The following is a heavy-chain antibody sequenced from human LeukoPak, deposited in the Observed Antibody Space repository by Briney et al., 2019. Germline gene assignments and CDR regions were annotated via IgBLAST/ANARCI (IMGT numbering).Heavy chain of an antibody. CDR3: ARDKKSGESSEIDY. CDR2: INRDGSTT. Sequence: GGSLRLSCAASGFTFSNYWVHWVRQAPGKGLVWVSRINRDGSTTKYAGSVKGRFTVPRDKAKNTLNLQMNSLRAEDTAVYYCARDKKSGESSEIDYWGQGTLVTVSS. V-gene: IGHV3-74*03. D-gene: IGHD3-10*01. CDR1: GFTFSNYW. J-gene: IGHJ4*02.